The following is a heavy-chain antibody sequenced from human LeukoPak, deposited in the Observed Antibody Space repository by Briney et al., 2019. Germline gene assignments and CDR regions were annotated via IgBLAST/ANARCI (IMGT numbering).Heavy chain of an antibody. CDR3: ARGSYGDYIDY. CDR1: GGSISSYY. CDR2: IYYSGST. D-gene: IGHD4-17*01. J-gene: IGHJ4*02. Sequence: SETLSLTCTVSGGSISSYYWSWIRQPPGKGLEWIGYIYYSGSTNYNPSLKSRITISVDTSKNQFSLKLSSVTAADTAVYYCARGSYGDYIDYWGQGTLVTVSS. V-gene: IGHV4-59*01.